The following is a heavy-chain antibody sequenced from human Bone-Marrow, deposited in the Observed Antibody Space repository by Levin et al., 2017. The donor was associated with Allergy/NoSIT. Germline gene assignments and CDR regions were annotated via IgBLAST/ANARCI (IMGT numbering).Heavy chain of an antibody. CDR1: GFTFSSYS. D-gene: IGHD2-15*01. V-gene: IGHV3-21*01. Sequence: MPGGSLRLSCAASGFTFSSYSMNWVRQAPGKGLEWVSSISSSSSYIYYADSVKGRFTISRDNAKNSLYLQMNSLRAEDTAVYYCARELYCSGGSCYSFEGYYGMDVWGQGTTVTVSS. CDR3: ARELYCSGGSCYSFEGYYGMDV. J-gene: IGHJ6*02. CDR2: ISSSSSYI.